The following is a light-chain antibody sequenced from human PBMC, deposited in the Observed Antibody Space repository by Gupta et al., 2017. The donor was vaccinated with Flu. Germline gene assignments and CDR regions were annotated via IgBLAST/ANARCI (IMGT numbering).Light chain of an antibody. Sequence: GPSITISCTGTSSDVGGYNYVSWYQQHPGKAHKLMIYEVSNRPSGVSNRFSGSKSGNTASLTISGLQAEDEADYYCSSYTSSNTFVFGTGTKVTVI. CDR3: SSYTSSNTFV. CDR2: EVS. CDR1: SSDVGGYNY. J-gene: IGLJ1*01. V-gene: IGLV2-14*01.